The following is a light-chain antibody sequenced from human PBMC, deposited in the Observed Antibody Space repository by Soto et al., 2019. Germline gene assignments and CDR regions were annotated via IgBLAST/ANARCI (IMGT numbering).Light chain of an antibody. CDR2: EGS. V-gene: IGLV2-23*01. CDR1: SSDVGSYNL. J-gene: IGLJ1*01. CDR3: CSYAGSSNPYV. Sequence: QSVLTQPASVSGSPGQSITISCTGTSSDVGSYNLVSWYQQHPGKAPKLMIYEGSKRPSGVSNRFSGSKSGNTASLTISGLQAEDEADYYCCSYAGSSNPYVFGTGTKLTVL.